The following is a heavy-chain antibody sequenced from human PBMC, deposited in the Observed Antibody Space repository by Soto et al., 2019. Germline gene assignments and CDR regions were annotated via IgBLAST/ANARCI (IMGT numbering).Heavy chain of an antibody. CDR3: ARKTVAGLLGYFDL. V-gene: IGHV4-59*01. J-gene: IGHJ2*01. CDR2: IYYSGST. Sequence: PSETLSLTCAVSGGSISSYYWTWIRQPPGKGLEWIGYIYYSGSTNYNPSLKSRVTISVDTSKNQFSLKVTSVTAADTAVYYCARKTVAGLLGYFDLWRRRTLVTVSS. D-gene: IGHD6-19*01. CDR1: GGSISSYY.